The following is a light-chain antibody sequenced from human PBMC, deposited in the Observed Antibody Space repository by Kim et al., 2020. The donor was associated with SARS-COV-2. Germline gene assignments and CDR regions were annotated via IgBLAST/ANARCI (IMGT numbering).Light chain of an antibody. J-gene: IGLJ2*01. CDR1: SSDVGGYNY. CDR2: EVS. Sequence: QPVTISCTGTSSDVGGYNYVSWYQQHPDKAPKLMIYEVSKRPSGVPDRFSGSKSGNTASLTVSGLQAEDEADYYCSSYAGSNNLGVFGGGTQLTVL. V-gene: IGLV2-8*01. CDR3: SSYAGSNNLGV.